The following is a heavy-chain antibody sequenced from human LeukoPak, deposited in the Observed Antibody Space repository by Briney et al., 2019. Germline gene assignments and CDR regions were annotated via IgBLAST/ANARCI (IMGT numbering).Heavy chain of an antibody. CDR2: IYPGDSDT. Sequence: GESLKISCKASGYSFTTYWIAWVRQMPGKGLGWMGIIYPGDSDTRYSPSFQGQVTISADKSISTAYLQWSSLQASDTAMYFCARRAYTYDYRYGMDVWGQGTTVTVSS. D-gene: IGHD5-18*01. CDR1: GYSFTTYW. J-gene: IGHJ6*02. V-gene: IGHV5-51*01. CDR3: ARRAYTYDYRYGMDV.